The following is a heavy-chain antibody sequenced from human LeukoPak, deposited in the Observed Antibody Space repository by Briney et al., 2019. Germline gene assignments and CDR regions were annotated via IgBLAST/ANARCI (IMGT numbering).Heavy chain of an antibody. J-gene: IGHJ4*02. V-gene: IGHV3-33*01. Sequence: GRSLRLSCAASGFTFSSYGMHWVRQAPGKGLEWVAVIWYDGSNKYYADSVKGRFTISRDNSKNTLYLQMNSLRAEDTAVYYCARDGAYDDSSGYSDYWGQGTLVTVSS. D-gene: IGHD3-22*01. CDR2: IWYDGSNK. CDR1: GFTFSSYG. CDR3: ARDGAYDDSSGYSDY.